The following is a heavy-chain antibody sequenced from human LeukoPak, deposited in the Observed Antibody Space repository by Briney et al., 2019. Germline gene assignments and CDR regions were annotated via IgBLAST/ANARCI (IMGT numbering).Heavy chain of an antibody. V-gene: IGHV3-9*03. CDR1: GFTFDDYA. J-gene: IGHJ6*03. Sequence: PGRSLRLSCAASGFTFDDYAMHWVRQAPGKGLEWVSGISWNSGSIGYAESVKGRFTISRDNAKNSLYLQMNSLRAEDMALYYCAKGYYDFWSDWDYMDVWGKGTTVTVSS. CDR3: AKGYYDFWSDWDYMDV. CDR2: ISWNSGSI. D-gene: IGHD3-3*01.